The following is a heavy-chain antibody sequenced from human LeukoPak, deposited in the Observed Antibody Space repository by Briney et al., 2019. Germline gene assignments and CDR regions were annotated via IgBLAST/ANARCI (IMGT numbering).Heavy chain of an antibody. Sequence: NPSETLSHTCTVSGGSIHSYWSWIRQPAGKGLEWIGRISGSGTITYNPALQSRLTISIDTSKNQFSLKLMSVTAADTAVYCCARDSGTTGEVKFDPWGQGTLVTVSS. D-gene: IGHD3-10*01. J-gene: IGHJ5*02. CDR3: ARDSGTTGEVKFDP. V-gene: IGHV4-4*07. CDR1: GGSIHSY. CDR2: ISGSGTI.